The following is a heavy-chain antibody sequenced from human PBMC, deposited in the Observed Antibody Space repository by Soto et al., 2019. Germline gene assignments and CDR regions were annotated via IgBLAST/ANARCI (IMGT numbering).Heavy chain of an antibody. CDR2: ISYDGIHK. J-gene: IGHJ4*02. CDR1: GFAVSRHP. Sequence: QVQLIESGGGVVQPGRSLRLSCAASGFAVSRHPIHWVRQAPGKGLEWVALISYDGIHKDYADSVKGRFTISRDNSKNTLYLQMNSLRVEDTAVYYCAREEAIVGAFIDHWGQGTLVTVSS. CDR3: AREEAIVGAFIDH. D-gene: IGHD1-26*01. V-gene: IGHV3-30-3*01.